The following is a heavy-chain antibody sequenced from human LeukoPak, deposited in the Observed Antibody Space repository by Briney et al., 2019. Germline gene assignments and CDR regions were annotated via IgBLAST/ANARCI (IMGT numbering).Heavy chain of an antibody. J-gene: IGHJ4*02. CDR3: AKERDGYTYYFDY. CDR2: ISGSGGST. D-gene: IGHD5-24*01. CDR1: GFTFSSYA. V-gene: IGHV3-23*01. Sequence: GGSLRLSCAASGFTFSSYAMSWVRQAPGQGLEWFSAISGSGGSTYYADSVKGRFTISRDNSKNTLYLQMNSLRAEDTAVYYCAKERDGYTYYFDYWGQGTLVTVSS.